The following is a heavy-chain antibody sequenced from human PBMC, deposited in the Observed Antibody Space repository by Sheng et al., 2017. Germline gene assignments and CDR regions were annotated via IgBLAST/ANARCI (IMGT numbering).Heavy chain of an antibody. V-gene: IGHV3-30*18. CDR2: ISYDGSNK. Sequence: QVQLVESGGGVVQPGRSLRLSCAASGFTFSSYGMHWVRQAPGKGLEWVAVISYDGSNKYYADSVKGRFTISRDNSKNTLYLQMNSLRAEDTAVYYCAKDLGGLWFGEFPGMDVWGQGTTVTVSS. CDR1: GFTFSSYG. J-gene: IGHJ6*02. CDR3: AKDLGGLWFGEFPGMDV. D-gene: IGHD3-10*01.